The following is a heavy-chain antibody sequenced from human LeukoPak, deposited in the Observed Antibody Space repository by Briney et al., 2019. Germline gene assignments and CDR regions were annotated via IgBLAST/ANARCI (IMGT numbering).Heavy chain of an antibody. D-gene: IGHD2-21*02. J-gene: IGHJ4*02. Sequence: ASVNESRQGTGHTHSGYYMHGVRQAPGQERERMGWSNPNSSDSNYSQKFQEGLTQTSETPIRTAYMEPSRLRSGGTDVYYFPRDADGGVVTGPFDHWGQGTLVTVSS. V-gene: IGHV1-2*02. CDR1: GHTHSGYY. CDR2: SNPNSSDS. CDR3: PRDADGGVVTGPFDH.